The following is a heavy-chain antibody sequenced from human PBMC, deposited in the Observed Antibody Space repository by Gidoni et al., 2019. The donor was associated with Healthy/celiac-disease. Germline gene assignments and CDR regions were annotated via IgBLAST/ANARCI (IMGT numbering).Heavy chain of an antibody. CDR1: GFTLSSYA. CDR2: ISGSGGST. V-gene: IGHV3-23*01. Sequence: EVQLLESGGGLVQPGGSLRLSCAASGFTLSSYAMSWVRQAPGKGLEWVSAISGSGGSTYYADSVKGRFTISRDNSKNTLYLQMNSLRAEDTAVYYCAKSVGAMTYYYYGMDVWGQGTTVTVSS. CDR3: AKSVGAMTYYYYGMDV. D-gene: IGHD1-26*01. J-gene: IGHJ6*02.